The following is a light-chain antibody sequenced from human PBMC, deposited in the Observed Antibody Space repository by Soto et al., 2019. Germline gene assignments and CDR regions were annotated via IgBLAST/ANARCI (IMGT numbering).Light chain of an antibody. V-gene: IGKV1-13*02. CDR1: QDIRGA. CDR3: QPFNSYPIT. Sequence: AIQVTQSPSSLSASLGDRVTITCRASQDIRGALAWYQQKPGKAPKLLIYDVSTLESGVPSGFSGSGSGTEFTLTISSLQPEDFGTYYCQPFNSYPITFGHGTRLEIK. J-gene: IGKJ5*01. CDR2: DVS.